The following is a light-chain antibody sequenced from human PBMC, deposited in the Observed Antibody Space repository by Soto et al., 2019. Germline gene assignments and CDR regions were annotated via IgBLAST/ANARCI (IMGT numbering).Light chain of an antibody. CDR2: RNN. CDR3: AALDVSLSGWV. J-gene: IGLJ3*02. Sequence: QSVLTQPPSASGPPGQMVTISCSGSSSNIGSNYVYWYQQLPGTAPKLLIYRNNQRPSGVPDRFSGSKSGTSASLAISGLRSEDDADFYWAALDVSLSGWVFGGGTKLTVL. V-gene: IGLV1-47*01. CDR1: SSNIGSNY.